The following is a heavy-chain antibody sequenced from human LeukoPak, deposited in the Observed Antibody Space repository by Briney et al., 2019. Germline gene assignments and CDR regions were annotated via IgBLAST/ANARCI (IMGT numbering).Heavy chain of an antibody. CDR2: INAYNGNT. Sequence: ASVNVSCKASGYTFTSYCISWMRQAPGQGLEWMGWINAYNGNTNSAQRLQGRVTMNTDTSTSTAYMELRSLRSDETAVYYCARDESLGWYSVRDFYIWGPGTMVTVSS. CDR1: GYTFTSYC. V-gene: IGHV1-18*04. J-gene: IGHJ3*02. D-gene: IGHD6-19*01. CDR3: ARDESLGWYSVRDFYI.